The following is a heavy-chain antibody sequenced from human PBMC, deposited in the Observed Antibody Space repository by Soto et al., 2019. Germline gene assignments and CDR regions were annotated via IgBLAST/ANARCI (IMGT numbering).Heavy chain of an antibody. CDR3: ARGRWMVSGGNYHFYFDY. CDR1: GDSVSSNSAA. D-gene: IGHD1-26*01. Sequence: SQTLSLTCAISGDSVSSNSAAWNWIRQSPSRGLEWLGRTFYKSTWYNDYALSVRSRIMISPDTSKNHFSLQLNSVIPEDTAVYFCARGRWMVSGGNYHFYFDYWGQGTLVTVSS. CDR2: TFYKSTWYN. J-gene: IGHJ4*02. V-gene: IGHV6-1*01.